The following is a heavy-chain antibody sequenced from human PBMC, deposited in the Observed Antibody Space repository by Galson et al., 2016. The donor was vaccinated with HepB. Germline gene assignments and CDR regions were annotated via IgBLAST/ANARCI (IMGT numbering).Heavy chain of an antibody. CDR2: IDPSDSYT. CDR3: ASLLHYSDNSDYHFDS. Sequence: QSGAEVKKPGGSLRISCKGSGQNFTSNWISWVRQMPGKGLEWLGRIDPSDSYTDYSPSFPCHITISASKSFSTVSLQWNSLKASDTAMYYCASLLHYSDNSDYHFDSWGQGTLVTVSS. J-gene: IGHJ4*02. CDR1: GQNFTSNW. V-gene: IGHV5-10-1*01. D-gene: IGHD3-22*01.